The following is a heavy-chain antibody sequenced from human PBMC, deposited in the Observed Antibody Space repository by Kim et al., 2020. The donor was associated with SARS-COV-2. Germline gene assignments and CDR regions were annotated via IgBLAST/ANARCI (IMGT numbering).Heavy chain of an antibody. CDR3: ARVGGYSGFADFDY. J-gene: IGHJ4*02. V-gene: IGHV3-53*04. Sequence: GGSLRLSCAASGFTVSSSYMTWVRQAPGKGLEWVSVIYSGGSTYYADSVRGRFTISRHNSKNTLYLHMNSLRAEDTAVYYCARVGGYSGFADFDYWGQGT. D-gene: IGHD5-12*01. CDR1: GFTVSSSY. CDR2: IYSGGST.